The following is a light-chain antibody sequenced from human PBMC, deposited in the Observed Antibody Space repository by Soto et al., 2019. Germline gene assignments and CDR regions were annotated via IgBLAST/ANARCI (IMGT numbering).Light chain of an antibody. CDR3: QQFGSSRWT. CDR1: QSVSSSY. V-gene: IGKV3-20*01. J-gene: IGKJ1*01. CDR2: DAS. Sequence: EIVLTQSPGTLSLSPGERATLSCRASQSVSSSYLARYQQRPGQAPRLLTYDASSRATGIPDRFSGSGSGTDFTLTISRLEPEDFAVYYCQQFGSSRWTVGQGPKVEI.